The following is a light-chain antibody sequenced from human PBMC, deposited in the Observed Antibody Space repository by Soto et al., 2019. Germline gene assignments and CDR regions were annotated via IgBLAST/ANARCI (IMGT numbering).Light chain of an antibody. CDR3: QQRSNWPPT. J-gene: IGKJ2*01. Sequence: EIVLTQSPATLSLSPGERATLSCRASQSVSSYLAWYQQKPGQAPRLLIYDASNRATGIPARFSGSGSGTDFTLTISSLEPEDFAPYYCQQRSNWPPTFGQGTKLEIK. CDR2: DAS. CDR1: QSVSSY. V-gene: IGKV3-11*01.